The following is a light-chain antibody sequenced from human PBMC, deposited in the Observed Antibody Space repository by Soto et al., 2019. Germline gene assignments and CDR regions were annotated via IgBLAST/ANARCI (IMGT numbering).Light chain of an antibody. CDR2: SDH. Sequence: QSVLTQPPSASGTPGQRVTISCSGSSSNIGSNAVTWYQHFPGTAPKVLIYSDHQRPSGVPDRFSGSKSGTSASLAISGLRAEDEADYFCAAWGDRLNTGVFGGGTKLTAL. V-gene: IGLV1-44*01. CDR3: AAWGDRLNTGV. J-gene: IGLJ3*02. CDR1: SSNIGSNA.